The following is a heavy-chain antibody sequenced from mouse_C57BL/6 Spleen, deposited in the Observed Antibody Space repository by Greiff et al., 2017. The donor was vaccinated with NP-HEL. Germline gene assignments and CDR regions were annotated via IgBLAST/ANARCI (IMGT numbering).Heavy chain of an antibody. CDR1: GFTFSSYG. J-gene: IGHJ4*01. D-gene: IGHD2-5*01. Sequence: EVQRVESGGDLVKPGGSLKLSCAASGFTFSSYGMSWVRQTPDKRLEWVATISSGGSYTYYPDSVKGRFTISRDNAKNTLYLQMSSLKSEDTAMYYCASPYYSNFHYYAMDYWGQGTSVTVSS. V-gene: IGHV5-6*01. CDR2: ISSGGSYT. CDR3: ASPYYSNFHYYAMDY.